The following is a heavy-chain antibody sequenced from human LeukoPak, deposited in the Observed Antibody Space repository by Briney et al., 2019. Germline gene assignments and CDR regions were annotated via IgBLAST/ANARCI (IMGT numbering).Heavy chain of an antibody. CDR2: MNPKSTHT. CDR1: EYTFTSYD. D-gene: IGHD2-2*01. CDR3: ARDTYCSSTSCFPYYMDV. J-gene: IGHJ6*03. V-gene: IGHV1-18*01. Sequence: ASVKVSCKASEYTFTSYDINWVRQAPGQGLEWMGWMNPKSTHTNYAQNFQGRVTMTTDTSTSIAYMELRSLRSDDTAVYYCARDTYCSSTSCFPYYMDVWGKGTTVTVSS.